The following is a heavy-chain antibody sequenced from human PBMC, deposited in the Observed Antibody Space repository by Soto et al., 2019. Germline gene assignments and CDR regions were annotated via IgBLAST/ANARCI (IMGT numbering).Heavy chain of an antibody. J-gene: IGHJ6*02. D-gene: IGHD3-22*01. Sequence: ASVKVSCKASGYTFTSYGISWVRQAPGQGLEWMGWISAYNGNTNYAQKLQGRVTMTTDTSTSTAYMELRSLRSDDTAVYYCARDSDSSDYYYYGMDVWGQGTTVTVSS. CDR2: ISAYNGNT. V-gene: IGHV1-18*01. CDR1: GYTFTSYG. CDR3: ARDSDSSDYYYYGMDV.